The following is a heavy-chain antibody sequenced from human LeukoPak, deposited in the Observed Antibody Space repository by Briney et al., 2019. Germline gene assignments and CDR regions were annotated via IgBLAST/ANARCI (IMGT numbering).Heavy chain of an antibody. Sequence: GGSLRLSCAASGFTFSGYTMNWVRQAPGKGLEWASSISSSSSYVYYADSLKGRFTISRDNAKNSLYLQMNSLRAEDTAVYYCAREGSMGDYDYFDYWGQGTLVTVSS. CDR1: GFTFSGYT. D-gene: IGHD4-17*01. J-gene: IGHJ4*02. CDR3: AREGSMGDYDYFDY. V-gene: IGHV3-21*01. CDR2: ISSSSSYV.